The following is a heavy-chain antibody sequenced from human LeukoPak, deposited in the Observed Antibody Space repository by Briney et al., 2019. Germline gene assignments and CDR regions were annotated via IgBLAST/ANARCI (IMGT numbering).Heavy chain of an antibody. D-gene: IGHD3-3*01. CDR1: GFTFNIYA. J-gene: IGHJ4*02. V-gene: IGHV3-49*04. CDR2: IRSKAYGGTT. Sequence: GGSLRLSCAASGFTFNIYALHWVRQAPGKGLEWVGFIRSKAYGGTTEYAASVKGRFTISRDDSKSIAYLQMNSLKTEDTAVYYCTRDDFWSGYYPPRDYWGQGTLVTVSS. CDR3: TRDDFWSGYYPPRDY.